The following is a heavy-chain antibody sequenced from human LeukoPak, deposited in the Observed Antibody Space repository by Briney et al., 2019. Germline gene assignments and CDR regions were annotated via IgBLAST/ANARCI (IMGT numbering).Heavy chain of an antibody. CDR1: GGSISSGSYY. Sequence: SETLSLTCTVSGGSISSGSYYWSWIRQPAGKGLEWIGRIYTSGSTNYNPSLKSRVTISVDTSKNQFSLKLSSVTAADTAVYYCATARYYDSSGYYSNDAFDIWGQGTMVTVSS. J-gene: IGHJ3*02. D-gene: IGHD3-22*01. V-gene: IGHV4-61*02. CDR2: IYTSGST. CDR3: ATARYYDSSGYYSNDAFDI.